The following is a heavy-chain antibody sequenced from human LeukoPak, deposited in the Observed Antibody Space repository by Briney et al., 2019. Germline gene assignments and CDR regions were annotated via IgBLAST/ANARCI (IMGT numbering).Heavy chain of an antibody. D-gene: IGHD2-15*01. V-gene: IGHV3-23*01. J-gene: IGHJ4*02. CDR2: VSGSGGST. Sequence: GVSLRLSCAASGFTFSSYAMSWVRQAPGKGLEWVSAVSGSGGSTYYADSVKGRFTISRDNSKSTLFLQMNSLRAEDTAVYYCAKMTGSGGSRFDYWGQGTLVTVSS. CDR3: AKMTGSGGSRFDY. CDR1: GFTFSSYA.